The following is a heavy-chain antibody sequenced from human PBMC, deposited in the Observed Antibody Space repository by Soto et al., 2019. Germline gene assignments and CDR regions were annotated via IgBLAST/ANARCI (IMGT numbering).Heavy chain of an antibody. V-gene: IGHV4-34*01. CDR1: GDSISNCY. CDR3: ARGRAPLSTRLVTMVRGVTPRFDY. CDR2: INHSGST. J-gene: IGHJ4*02. D-gene: IGHD3-10*01. Sequence: PSETLSLTCTVSGDSISNCYWSLIRQPPGKGLEWIGEINHSGSTNYNPSLKSRVTISVDTSKNQFSLKLSSVTAADTAVYYCARGRAPLSTRLVTMVRGVTPRFDYWGQGTLVTVSS.